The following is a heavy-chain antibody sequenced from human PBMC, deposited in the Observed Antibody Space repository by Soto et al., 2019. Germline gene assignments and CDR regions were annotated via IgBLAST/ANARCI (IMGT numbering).Heavy chain of an antibody. Sequence: QVQLQESGPGLVKPSETLSLTCTVSGGSISSYYWSWIRQPPGKGLEWIGYIYYSGSTNYNPSLXRXVXTXIDPSTHHSARKLSPVTAADTAVYYCARRYGYSFDYWGQGTLVTVSS. CDR2: IYYSGST. CDR1: GGSISSYY. V-gene: IGHV4-59*08. D-gene: IGHD1-20*01. CDR3: ARRYGYSFDY. J-gene: IGHJ4*02.